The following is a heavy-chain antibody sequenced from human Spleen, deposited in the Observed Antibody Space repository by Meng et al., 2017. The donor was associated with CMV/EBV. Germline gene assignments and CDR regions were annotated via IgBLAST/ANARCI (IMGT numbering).Heavy chain of an antibody. CDR3: ARGSYGVLGS. J-gene: IGHJ5*01. V-gene: IGHV1-18*01. CDR1: GYNFRIYG. Sequence: VSCQASGYNFRIYGISWVRQAPGQGLEWMGWISGYTGKTNYAQKFQGRISMTTDTSTSTAYMEIRSLTSDDTAVYYCARGSYGVLGSWGQGTLVTVSS. CDR2: ISGYTGKT. D-gene: IGHD4-17*01.